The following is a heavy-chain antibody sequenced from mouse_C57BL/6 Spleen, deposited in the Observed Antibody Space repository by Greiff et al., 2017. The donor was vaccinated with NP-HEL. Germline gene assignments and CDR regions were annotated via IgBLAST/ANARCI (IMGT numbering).Heavy chain of an antibody. V-gene: IGHV1-18*01. Sequence: VQLQQSGPELVKPWASVKIPCKASGYTFTDYNMDWVKQSHGKSLEWIGDINPNNGGTIYNQKFKGKATLTVDKSSSTAYMELRSLTSEDTAVYYCARVGMGRFAYWGQGTLVTVSA. J-gene: IGHJ3*01. CDR1: GYTFTDYN. CDR3: ARVGMGRFAY. D-gene: IGHD4-1*01. CDR2: INPNNGGT.